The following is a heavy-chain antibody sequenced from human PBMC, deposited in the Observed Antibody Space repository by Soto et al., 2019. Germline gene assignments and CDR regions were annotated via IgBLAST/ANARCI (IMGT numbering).Heavy chain of an antibody. CDR3: AKGEGPAVSSSFY. D-gene: IGHD6-19*01. Sequence: EVQLLESGGGLVQPGGSLTLSCAASGFTFSDYAMTWVRQAPGKGLEWVSGITASDDSTYYADSEKGRFTISRDNSKNTLYLQMNSLGTEDTALYFCAKGEGPAVSSSFYWGQGTLVTVSS. J-gene: IGHJ4*02. CDR1: GFTFSDYA. V-gene: IGHV3-23*01. CDR2: ITASDDST.